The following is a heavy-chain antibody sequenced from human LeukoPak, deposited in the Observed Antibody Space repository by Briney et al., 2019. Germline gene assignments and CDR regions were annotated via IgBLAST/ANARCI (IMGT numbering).Heavy chain of an antibody. Sequence: GASVKVSCKASGYTFTSYGISWVRQAPRQGLEWMGWINGYNGNTNYAQKFQGRVTMTTDTSTSTAYMELRSLRSDDTAVYYCARDWSNDMDVWGQGTTVTVSS. CDR3: ARDWSNDMDV. CDR2: INGYNGNT. CDR1: GYTFTSYG. J-gene: IGHJ6*02. D-gene: IGHD1-1*01. V-gene: IGHV1-18*01.